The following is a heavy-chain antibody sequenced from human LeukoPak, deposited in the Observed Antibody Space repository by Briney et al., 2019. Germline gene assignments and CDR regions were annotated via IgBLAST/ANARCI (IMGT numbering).Heavy chain of an antibody. CDR2: IYLRDGST. CDR3: ARDQEGFDY. J-gene: IGHJ4*02. CDR1: GYTFTNNY. Sequence: ASVKVSCKASGYTFTNNYLHWVRQAPGQGLEWMGMIYLRDGSTSYAQNFQGRVTVTRDTSTTTVHMELRGLRSEDTAVYYRARDQEGFDYWGQGTVVTVSS. V-gene: IGHV1-46*01.